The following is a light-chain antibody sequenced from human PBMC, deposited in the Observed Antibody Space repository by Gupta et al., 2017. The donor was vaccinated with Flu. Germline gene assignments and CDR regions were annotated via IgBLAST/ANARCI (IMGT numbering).Light chain of an antibody. Sequence: PGERATLSCRASQSVGNFLAWYQQKPGQPPRLLMCSASTRTTGIPARFSGTGSGTDFTLTISSLEPEDFAVYYCQQRSSWPRTFGQGTRVEIK. CDR1: QSVGNF. V-gene: IGKV3-11*01. CDR2: SAS. CDR3: QQRSSWPRT. J-gene: IGKJ1*01.